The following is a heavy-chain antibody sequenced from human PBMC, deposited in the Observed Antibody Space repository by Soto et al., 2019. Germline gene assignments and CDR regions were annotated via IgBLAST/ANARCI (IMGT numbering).Heavy chain of an antibody. D-gene: IGHD2-15*01. V-gene: IGHV3-30*18. CDR3: AKVVGYDYYYGMDV. J-gene: IGHJ6*02. CDR1: GFTFSSYG. Sequence: LRLSCAASGFTFSSYGMHWVRQAPGKGLEWVAVISYDGSNKYYADSVKGRFTISRDNSKNTLYLQMNSLRAEDTAVYYCAKVVGYDYYYGMDVWGQGTTVTVSS. CDR2: ISYDGSNK.